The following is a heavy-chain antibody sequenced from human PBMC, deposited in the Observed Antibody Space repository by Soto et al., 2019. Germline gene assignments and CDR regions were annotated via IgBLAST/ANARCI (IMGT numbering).Heavy chain of an antibody. CDR1: GYRFTSYW. J-gene: IGHJ6*02. V-gene: IGHV5-10-1*01. CDR2: IDPSDSYT. D-gene: IGHD3-3*01. Sequence: LGESLRISCRCSGYRFTSYWVSWVRPLPGKGLEWMGRIDPSDSYTNYSPSFQGHVTISADKSISTAYLQWSSLKASDTAMYYCARQRNYNFWSGSRWGYGMGGCGQGTTVTVS. CDR3: ARQRNYNFWSGSRWGYGMGG.